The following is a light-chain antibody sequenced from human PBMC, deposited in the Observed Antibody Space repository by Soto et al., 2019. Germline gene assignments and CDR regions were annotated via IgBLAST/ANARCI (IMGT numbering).Light chain of an antibody. CDR2: AAS. V-gene: IGKV1-12*01. J-gene: IGKJ1*01. CDR3: LQVYSSPRT. Sequence: DIQMTQSPSSVSASIGDRVTITRRASQDIGRRLAWFQQKPGKAPKYLIQAASSLQGGVPSTFSGSGSGTDFTLTINTLHPEDFAAYYCLQVYSSPRTFGQGTKVDIK. CDR1: QDIGRR.